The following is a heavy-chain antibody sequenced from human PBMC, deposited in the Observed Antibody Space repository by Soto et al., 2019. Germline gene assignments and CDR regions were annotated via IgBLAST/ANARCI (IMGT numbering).Heavy chain of an antibody. J-gene: IGHJ4*02. CDR2: ISGSGVST. CDR3: AKSPGMYYYDSSGYYHYDY. V-gene: IGHV3-23*01. CDR1: GFTFISYA. D-gene: IGHD3-22*01. Sequence: SGGSLRLSCAASGFTFISYAMSWVRQAPGKGLEWVSAISGSGVSTYYADSVKGRFTVSRDNSKNTLYLQMNSLRAEDTAVYYCAKSPGMYYYDSSGYYHYDYWGQGTLVTVSS.